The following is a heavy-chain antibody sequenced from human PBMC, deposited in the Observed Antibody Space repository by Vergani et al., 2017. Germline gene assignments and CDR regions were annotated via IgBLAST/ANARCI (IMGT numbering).Heavy chain of an antibody. Sequence: QVQLVQSGAEVKKPGASVRVSCKASGYTFTSYYMLWVRQAPGQGLEWMGIINPSGGSTSYAQKFQGRVTMTRDTSTSTVYMELSSLRSEDTAVYYCARAEHPTYYYDSSGYYLDAFDIWGQGTMVTVSS. CDR1: GYTFTSYY. V-gene: IGHV1-46*03. CDR2: INPSGGST. D-gene: IGHD3-22*01. J-gene: IGHJ3*02. CDR3: ARAEHPTYYYDSSGYYLDAFDI.